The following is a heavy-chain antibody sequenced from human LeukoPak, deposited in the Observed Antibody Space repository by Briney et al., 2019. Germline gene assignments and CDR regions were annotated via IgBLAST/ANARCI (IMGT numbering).Heavy chain of an antibody. Sequence: GGSLRLSCAASGFTFDDYAMHWVRQAPGKGLEWVSGIGWNSGGIVYADSVKGRFTISRDNAKNSLYLQMNSLGAEDTAFYYCVKVTAAGFVDHWGLGTLVTVSS. D-gene: IGHD6-13*01. CDR2: IGWNSGGI. J-gene: IGHJ4*02. CDR3: VKVTAAGFVDH. CDR1: GFTFDDYA. V-gene: IGHV3-9*01.